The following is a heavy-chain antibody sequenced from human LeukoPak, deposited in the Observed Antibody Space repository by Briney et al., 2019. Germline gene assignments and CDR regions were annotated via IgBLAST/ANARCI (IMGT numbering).Heavy chain of an antibody. Sequence: GGSLRLSCAASGFTFTTYWMHWVRQAPGKGLVWVSHINSDGSITSYADSVKGRSTISRDNAKNTLYLQMNSLRAEDTAVYYCARDAVDTANAVWGQGTTVTVSS. CDR3: ARDAVDTANAV. D-gene: IGHD5-18*01. J-gene: IGHJ6*02. V-gene: IGHV3-74*01. CDR2: INSDGSIT. CDR1: GFTFTTYW.